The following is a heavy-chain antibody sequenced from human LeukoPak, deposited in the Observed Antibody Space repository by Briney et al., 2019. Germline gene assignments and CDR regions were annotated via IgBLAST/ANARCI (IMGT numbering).Heavy chain of an antibody. CDR2: IRYDGSNK. D-gene: IGHD4-11*01. Sequence: PGGSLRLSCAASGFTFSSYGMHWDRQAPGKGLEWVAFIRYDGSNKYYADSVKGRFTISRDNSKNTLYLQMNSLRAEDTAVYYCAREVRLHPTLDYWGQGTLVTVSS. J-gene: IGHJ4*02. CDR1: GFTFSSYG. CDR3: AREVRLHPTLDY. V-gene: IGHV3-30*02.